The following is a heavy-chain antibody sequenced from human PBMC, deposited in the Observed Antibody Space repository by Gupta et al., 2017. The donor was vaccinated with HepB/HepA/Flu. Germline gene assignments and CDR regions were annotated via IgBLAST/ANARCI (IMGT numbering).Heavy chain of an antibody. CDR1: GFTFSSYW. J-gene: IGHJ4*02. CDR2: IKQDGSEK. D-gene: IGHD3-3*01. V-gene: IGHV3-7*01. Sequence: EVQLVESGGGLVQPGGSLRLSCAAPGFTFSSYWLSWVRQAPGKGLEWVANIKQDGSEKYYVDSVKGRFTISRDNAKNSLYLQMNSLRAEDTAVYYCARGDYDFWSGYYTLVYWGQGTLVTVSS. CDR3: ARGDYDFWSGYYTLVY.